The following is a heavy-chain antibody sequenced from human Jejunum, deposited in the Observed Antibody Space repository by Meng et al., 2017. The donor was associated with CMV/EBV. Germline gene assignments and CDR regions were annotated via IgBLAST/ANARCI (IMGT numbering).Heavy chain of an antibody. Sequence: EVHLVEAGGDLVKPGGSLRLSCAASGFSFSTYWMYWVRQEPGKGLLWVSRILPDGSTHYADAVKGRFTISRDSVKNALYLQMDSLRVEDTAVYYCTGLDYWGQGTLVTVFS. V-gene: IGHV3-74*02. CDR1: GFSFSTYW. J-gene: IGHJ4*02. CDR2: ILPDGST. CDR3: TGLDY.